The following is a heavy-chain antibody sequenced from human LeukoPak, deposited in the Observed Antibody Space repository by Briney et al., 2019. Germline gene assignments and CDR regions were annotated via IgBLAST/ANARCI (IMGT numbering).Heavy chain of an antibody. Sequence: PSGTLSLTCAVSGGSISSSNWWSWVRQPPGKGLEWIGEIFHSGSTNYNPSLKSRVTISVDKSKNQFSLKVSSVTAADTAVYYCAREGTASSSPNWFDPWGQGTLVTVSS. J-gene: IGHJ5*02. D-gene: IGHD6-13*01. V-gene: IGHV4-4*02. CDR2: IFHSGST. CDR3: AREGTASSSPNWFDP. CDR1: GGSISSSNW.